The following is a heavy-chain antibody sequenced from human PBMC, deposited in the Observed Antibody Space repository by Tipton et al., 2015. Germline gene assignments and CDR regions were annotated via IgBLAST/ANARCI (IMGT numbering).Heavy chain of an antibody. CDR2: MSHTGST. Sequence: GLVKPSETLSLTCTVSGDSVSRSDCAWGWIRQAPGKGLEWIGYMSHTGSTTLNPSLKSRVTISIDTSQNHFSLTLPSVTAADTAFYYCARDHWGSLDYWGPGILVTVSS. CDR1: GDSVSRSDCA. V-gene: IGHV4-61*03. J-gene: IGHJ4*02. CDR3: ARDHWGSLDY. D-gene: IGHD7-27*01.